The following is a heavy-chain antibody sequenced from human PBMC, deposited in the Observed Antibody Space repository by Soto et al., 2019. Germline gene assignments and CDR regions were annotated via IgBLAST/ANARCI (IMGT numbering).Heavy chain of an antibody. J-gene: IGHJ4*02. CDR2: IDPSDSYT. D-gene: IGHD3-9*01. V-gene: IGHV5-10-1*01. CDR1: GYSFTSYL. Sequence: GESLKISCKGSGYSFTSYLITWVRQMPGKGLEWMGRIDPSDSYTNYSPSFQGHVTISADRSISTAYLQWSSLKASDTAMYYCARLMLYYDILTGYYERGNYFDYWGQGALVTGSS. CDR3: ARLMLYYDILTGYYERGNYFDY.